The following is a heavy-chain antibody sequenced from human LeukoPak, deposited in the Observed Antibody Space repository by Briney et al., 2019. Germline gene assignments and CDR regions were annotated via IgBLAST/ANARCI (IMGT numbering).Heavy chain of an antibody. CDR2: MNPNSGNT. CDR3: ARGYSYGYEFDY. J-gene: IGHJ4*02. D-gene: IGHD5-18*01. CDR1: GYTFTSYG. V-gene: IGHV1-8*02. Sequence: ASVKVSCKASGYTFTSYGISWVRQAPGQGLEWMGWMNPNSGNTGYAQKFQGRVTMTRNTSISTAYMELSSLRSEDTAVYYCARGYSYGYEFDYWGQGTLVTVSS.